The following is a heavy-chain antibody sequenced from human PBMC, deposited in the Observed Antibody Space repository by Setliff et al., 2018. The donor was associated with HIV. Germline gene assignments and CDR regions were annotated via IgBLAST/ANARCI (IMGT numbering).Heavy chain of an antibody. CDR1: GFTFSNFA. V-gene: IGHV3-23*01. CDR3: AKEDQRVTSVDY. CDR2: ITDSGSTT. Sequence: LRLSCAASGFTFSNFAMSWVRLTPGKGLEWVSGITDSGSTTYYDDSVKGRFTISRDNSKNTLYLQINSLRAEDTAVYYCAKEDQRVTSVDYWGQGTPVTVS. J-gene: IGHJ4*02. D-gene: IGHD2-2*01.